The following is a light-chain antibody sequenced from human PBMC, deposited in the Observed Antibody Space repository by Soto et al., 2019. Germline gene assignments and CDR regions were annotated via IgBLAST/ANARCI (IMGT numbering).Light chain of an antibody. CDR1: QSVSSY. CDR2: DAS. J-gene: IGKJ4*01. Sequence: EIVLTQSPATLSLSPGERATLSFRASQSVSSYLAWYQQKPGQGPRLLIYDASTRATGIPARFAGSGSGTDFTLTISSLEPEDFAVYYCQQRSNWPLTFGGGTKVDIK. V-gene: IGKV3-11*01. CDR3: QQRSNWPLT.